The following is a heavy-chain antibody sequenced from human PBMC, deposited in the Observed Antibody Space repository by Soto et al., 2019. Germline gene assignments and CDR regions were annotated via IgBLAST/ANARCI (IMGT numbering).Heavy chain of an antibody. CDR2: IYYRGST. Sequence: QVQLQESGPGLVKPSETLFLTCTVSGGSVSSGSYYWSWIRQPPGKGLEWIGYIYYRGSTNYNPSLKCRVTISVDTSKNQFSLKLSSVTAADTAVYYCAREPAYDSSGYEDWYFDLWGRGTLVTVSS. CDR1: GGSVSSGSYY. J-gene: IGHJ2*01. D-gene: IGHD3-22*01. V-gene: IGHV4-61*01. CDR3: AREPAYDSSGYEDWYFDL.